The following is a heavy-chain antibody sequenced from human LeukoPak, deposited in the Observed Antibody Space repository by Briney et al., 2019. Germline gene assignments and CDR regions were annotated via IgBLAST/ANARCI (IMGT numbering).Heavy chain of an antibody. CDR3: ARGTGAFDY. D-gene: IGHD1-1*01. CDR2: MYSGGST. V-gene: IGHV3-53*01. J-gene: IGHJ4*02. Sequence: GRSLRLSCAASGFIVRSNYMSWVRQAPGKGLEWVSVMYSGGSTYYADSVKGRFAISRDNSKNTVYLQMNSLRAEDTAVYYCARGTGAFDYWGQGTLVTVSS. CDR1: GFIVRSNY.